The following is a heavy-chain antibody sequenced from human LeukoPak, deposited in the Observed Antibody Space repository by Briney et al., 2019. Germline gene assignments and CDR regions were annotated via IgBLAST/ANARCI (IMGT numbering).Heavy chain of an antibody. CDR2: INIGGTNT. D-gene: IGHD3-10*01. Sequence: GGSLRLSCAASGFTFNDYYMSWIRQAPGKGLEWLSYINIGGTNTHYADSVKGRFTISRDNSKNTLYLQMNSLRAEDTAVYYCAKYSDGSGSYYRNYFDYWGQGTLVTVSS. CDR3: AKYSDGSGSYYRNYFDY. V-gene: IGHV3-11*03. J-gene: IGHJ4*02. CDR1: GFTFNDYY.